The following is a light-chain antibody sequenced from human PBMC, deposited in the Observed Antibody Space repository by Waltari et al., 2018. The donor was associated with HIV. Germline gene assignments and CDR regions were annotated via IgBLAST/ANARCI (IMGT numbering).Light chain of an antibody. CDR1: SSDVGSYNL. CDR3: CSYACSGDVV. V-gene: IGLV2-23*01. CDR2: EGS. Sequence: QSALTQPASVSGSPGQSITISCTGTSSDVGSYNLVSWDQQHPGKAPKLRIYEGSKRPSGVSKRFSGSKSGNTASLTISGLQAEDEADYYCCSYACSGDVVFGGGTKLTVL. J-gene: IGLJ2*01.